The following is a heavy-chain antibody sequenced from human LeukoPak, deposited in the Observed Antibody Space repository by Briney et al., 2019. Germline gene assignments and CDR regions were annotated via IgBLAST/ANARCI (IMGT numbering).Heavy chain of an antibody. V-gene: IGHV1-2*02. Sequence: ASVKVSCKASGYTFSDYYMNWVRQAPGQGLEWMGWINPYTGDTHYAENFQGRVTMTRDTSLTTAYMELTRPRSDDTAFYFCARAARYHDWLSPSDYWGQGTLVTVSS. J-gene: IGHJ4*02. CDR2: INPYTGDT. D-gene: IGHD3-9*01. CDR1: GYTFSDYY. CDR3: ARAARYHDWLSPSDY.